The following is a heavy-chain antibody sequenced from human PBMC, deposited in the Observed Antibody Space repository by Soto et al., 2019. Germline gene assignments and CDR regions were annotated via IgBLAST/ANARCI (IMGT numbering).Heavy chain of an antibody. D-gene: IGHD4-17*01. CDR2: ILPIFGTA. CDR3: ARGHEYGGNSDACDI. Sequence: QVQLVQSGAEVKKPGSSVKVSCKASGGTFSTSSINWLRQAPGQRPEWMGNILPIFGTADYAQKFRDRVTITADKSTNTAYRELRSLFSEDAAVYYCARGHEYGGNSDACDIWGQGTVVTVSS. J-gene: IGHJ3*02. V-gene: IGHV1-69*14. CDR1: GGTFSTSS.